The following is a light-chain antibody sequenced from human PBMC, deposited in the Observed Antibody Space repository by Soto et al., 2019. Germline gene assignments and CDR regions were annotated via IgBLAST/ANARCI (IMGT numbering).Light chain of an antibody. V-gene: IGKV3-15*01. CDR1: QSVFSS. CDR3: QQYSSPPQT. Sequence: EIVMTQSPATLSVSPGERVTLSCRASQSVFSSLAWYQQKPGQAPRLLIYGAATRATGIPARFSGSGSGTDFTLTISSLQSEDFAVYFCQQYSSPPQTFGQGTKVEIK. J-gene: IGKJ1*01. CDR2: GAA.